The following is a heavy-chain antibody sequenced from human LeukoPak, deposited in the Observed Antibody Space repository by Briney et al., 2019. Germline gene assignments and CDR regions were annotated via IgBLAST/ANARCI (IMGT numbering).Heavy chain of an antibody. J-gene: IGHJ5*02. D-gene: IGHD6-13*01. Sequence: GGSLRLSCAASGFTFSSYAMSWVRQALGKGLEWVSAISGSGGSTYYADSVKGRFTISRDNSKNMLYLQMNSLRAEDTAVYYCAKERSSSWYNWFDPWGQGTLVTVSS. V-gene: IGHV3-23*01. CDR3: AKERSSSWYNWFDP. CDR1: GFTFSSYA. CDR2: ISGSGGST.